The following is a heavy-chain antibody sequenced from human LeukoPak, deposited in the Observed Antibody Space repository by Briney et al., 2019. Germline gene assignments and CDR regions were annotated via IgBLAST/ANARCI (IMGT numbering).Heavy chain of an antibody. D-gene: IGHD6-13*01. CDR2: IYTSGDT. CDR1: GGSISSGTYY. CDR3: ARHRQGGIYTSSWYGFDY. J-gene: IGHJ4*02. Sequence: PSQTLSLTCTVSGGSISSGTYYWRWIRQSAGKGLEWIGRIYTSGDTNYNPSLKSRVTISVDTSKNQFSLKLSSVTAADTAVYYCARHRQGGIYTSSWYGFDYWGQGTLVTVSS. V-gene: IGHV4-61*02.